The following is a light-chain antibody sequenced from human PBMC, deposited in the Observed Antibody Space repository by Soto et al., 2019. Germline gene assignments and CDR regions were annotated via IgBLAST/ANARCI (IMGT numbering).Light chain of an antibody. V-gene: IGKV1-12*01. Sequence: DIQVTQSPSSVSASVGDRVTISCRASQGFSTWLAWYQQKPGKAPKLLIYAASTLQSGVPSRFSGSGSGTDFTHTIRSLQPEDFATYYCQQANSFPRTFGGGTKVDIK. CDR3: QQANSFPRT. CDR1: QGFSTW. CDR2: AAS. J-gene: IGKJ4*01.